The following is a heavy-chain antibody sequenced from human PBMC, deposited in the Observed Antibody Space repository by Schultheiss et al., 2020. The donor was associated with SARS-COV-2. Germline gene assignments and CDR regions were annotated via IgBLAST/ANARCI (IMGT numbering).Heavy chain of an antibody. CDR2: INTNSGGT. V-gene: IGHV1-18*01. Sequence: ASVKVSCKASGYTFTSYDINWVRQAPGQGLEWMGRINTNSGGTDYAQKRQGRVTMTTDTSTSTAYMELRSLRSDDTAVYYCASNSYAATYYFDYWGQGTLVTVSS. CDR3: ASNSYAATYYFDY. D-gene: IGHD5-18*01. CDR1: GYTFTSYD. J-gene: IGHJ4*02.